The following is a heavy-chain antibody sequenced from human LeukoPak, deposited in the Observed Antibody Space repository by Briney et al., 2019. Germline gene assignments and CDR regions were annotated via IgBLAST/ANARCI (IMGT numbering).Heavy chain of an antibody. V-gene: IGHV4-39*07. CDR3: ARGYSYPDDYGDYYYYYGMDV. CDR2: ILYSGSA. CDR1: GGSLSSRSYY. J-gene: IGHJ6*02. D-gene: IGHD4-17*01. Sequence: SETLSLTCTVSGGSLSSRSYYWGWIRQPPGKGLEWLGNILYSGSAYYSPSLKSRVTISVDTSKNQFSLKPSSVTAADTAVYYCARGYSYPDDYGDYYYYYGMDVWGQGTTVTVSS.